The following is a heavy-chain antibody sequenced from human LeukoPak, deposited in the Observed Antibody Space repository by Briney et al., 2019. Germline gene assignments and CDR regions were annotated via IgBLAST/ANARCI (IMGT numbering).Heavy chain of an antibody. J-gene: IGHJ4*02. CDR1: GFTFGTYA. CDR2: ISSSSSTI. Sequence: PGGSLRLSCAASGFTFGTYAMNWVRQAPGKGLEWVSYISSSSSTIYFPDSVKGRFTISRDNAKNSLYLQMNGLRDEDTAVYYCARFPRSGYFDYWGQGTLVTVSS. CDR3: ARFPRSGYFDY. D-gene: IGHD6-19*01. V-gene: IGHV3-48*02.